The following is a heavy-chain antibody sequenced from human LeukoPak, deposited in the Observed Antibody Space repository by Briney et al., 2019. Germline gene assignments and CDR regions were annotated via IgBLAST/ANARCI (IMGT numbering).Heavy chain of an antibody. V-gene: IGHV1-18*01. D-gene: IGHD5-18*01. Sequence: ASVKVSCKASGYTFTSYGISWVRQAPGQGLEWMGWISAYNGNTNYAQKLQGRVTMTTDASTSTAYMELRSLRSDDTAVYYCARALLQLWLQDYWGQGTLVTVSS. CDR3: ARALLQLWLQDY. CDR1: GYTFTSYG. CDR2: ISAYNGNT. J-gene: IGHJ4*02.